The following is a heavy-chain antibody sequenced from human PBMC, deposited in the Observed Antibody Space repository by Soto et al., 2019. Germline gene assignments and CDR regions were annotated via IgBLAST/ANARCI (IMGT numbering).Heavy chain of an antibody. CDR1: GFTFSSYG. Sequence: QVQLVESGGGVVQPGRSLRLSCAASGFTFSSYGMHWVRQAPGKGLEWVAVIWYDGSNKYYADSVKGRFTISRDNYKKPLYLQMNSLRAEETAVCYWASKISGSYYYGMDVWGQGTTVTVSS. V-gene: IGHV3-33*01. J-gene: IGHJ6*02. D-gene: IGHD6-25*01. CDR3: ASKISGSYYYGMDV. CDR2: IWYDGSNK.